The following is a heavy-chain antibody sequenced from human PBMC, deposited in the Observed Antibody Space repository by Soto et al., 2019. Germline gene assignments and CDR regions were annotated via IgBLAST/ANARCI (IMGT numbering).Heavy chain of an antibody. CDR1: VFTFSSYG. J-gene: IGHJ4*02. CDR2: IWYDGINK. CDR3: ASSLLTLFDY. Sequence: PGGSLRLSCAASVFTFSSYGMHRVRQAPGKWLEWLAVIWYDGINKXXADSVKGRXTISRYNSKYAXYLQMXSLRAEDTAVYYCASSLLTLFDYCGQGTLVTVSX. V-gene: IGHV3-33*01. D-gene: IGHD7-27*01.